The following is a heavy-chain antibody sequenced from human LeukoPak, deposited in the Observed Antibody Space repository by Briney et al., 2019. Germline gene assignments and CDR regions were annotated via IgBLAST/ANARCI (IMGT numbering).Heavy chain of an antibody. CDR3: ARGPYSGYGFDY. Sequence: ASVKVSCKASGYTFTSYDINWVRQATGQGLEWMGWMNPNSGNTGYAQKFQGRVTMTRNTSISTAYMELSSLRSEDTAVYYCARGPYSGYGFDYWGQGTLVNVSS. V-gene: IGHV1-8*01. J-gene: IGHJ4*02. D-gene: IGHD5-12*01. CDR1: GYTFTSYD. CDR2: MNPNSGNT.